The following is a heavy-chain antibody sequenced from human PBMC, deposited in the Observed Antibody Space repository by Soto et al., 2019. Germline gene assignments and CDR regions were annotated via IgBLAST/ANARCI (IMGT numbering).Heavy chain of an antibody. Sequence: GGSLRLSCAASGFTFSSYAMSWVRQAPGKGLEWVSAISGSGGSTYYADSVKGRFTISRDNSKNTLYLQMNSLRAEGTAVYYCAKDIIFGVVIVTDYYGMDVWGQGTTVTVSS. V-gene: IGHV3-23*01. J-gene: IGHJ6*02. CDR1: GFTFSSYA. CDR3: AKDIIFGVVIVTDYYGMDV. D-gene: IGHD3-3*01. CDR2: ISGSGGST.